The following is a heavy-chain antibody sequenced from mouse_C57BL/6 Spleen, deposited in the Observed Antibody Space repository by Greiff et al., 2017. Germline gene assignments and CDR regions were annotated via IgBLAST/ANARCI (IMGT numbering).Heavy chain of an antibody. D-gene: IGHD1-1*02. CDR3: ARSRGGSYAMDY. CDR1: GYAFSSSW. V-gene: IGHV1-82*01. CDR2: IYPGDGDT. J-gene: IGHJ4*01. Sequence: QVQLQQSGPELVKPGASVKISCKASGYAFSSSWMNWVKQRPGKGLEWIGRIYPGDGDTNYNGKFKGKATLTADKASSTAYMQLSSLTSEDSAVYFCARSRGGSYAMDYWGQGTSVTVSS.